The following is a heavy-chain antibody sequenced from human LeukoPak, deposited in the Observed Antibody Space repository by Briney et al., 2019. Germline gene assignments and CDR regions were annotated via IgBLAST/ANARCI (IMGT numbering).Heavy chain of an antibody. CDR3: ARGGFHNGMDV. J-gene: IGHJ6*02. D-gene: IGHD1-26*01. CDR1: GDSVSSNSAA. V-gene: IGHV6-1*01. Sequence: SQTLSFTCAISGDSVSSNSAAWNWIRQSPSSVLEWLGRTYYRSKWYNDYAVFVKSRITINPDTSKSQFSLQLNSVTPEDTAVYYCARGGFHNGMDVWGQGTTVTVSS. CDR2: TYYRSKWYN.